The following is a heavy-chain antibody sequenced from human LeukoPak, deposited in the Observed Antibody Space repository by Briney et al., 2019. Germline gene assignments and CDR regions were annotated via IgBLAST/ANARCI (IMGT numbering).Heavy chain of an antibody. D-gene: IGHD2-2*01. Sequence: TSVKVSCKASGFTFTSSAVQWVRQARGQRLEWIGWIVVGSGNTNYAQNFQERVTITRDMSTSTAYMELSSLRSEDTAVYYCARDQSSTSSHYYYYYGMDVWGQGTTVTVSS. CDR1: GFTFTSSA. J-gene: IGHJ6*02. CDR2: IVVGSGNT. CDR3: ARDQSSTSSHYYYYYGMDV. V-gene: IGHV1-58*01.